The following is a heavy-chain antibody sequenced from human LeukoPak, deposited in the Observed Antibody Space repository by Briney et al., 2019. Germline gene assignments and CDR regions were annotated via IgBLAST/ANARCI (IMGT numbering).Heavy chain of an antibody. Sequence: SETLSLTCTVSGGSISNYYWSWIRQPPGKGLEWIGYMYYSGSTNYNLSLESRVTISGDTSKNQFSLKLISVTAADTAVYYCARSPCTSASCPRRNVFDVWGQGTMVTVSS. CDR3: ARSPCTSASCPRRNVFDV. V-gene: IGHV4-59*08. CDR1: GGSISNYY. D-gene: IGHD2-2*01. J-gene: IGHJ3*01. CDR2: MYYSGST.